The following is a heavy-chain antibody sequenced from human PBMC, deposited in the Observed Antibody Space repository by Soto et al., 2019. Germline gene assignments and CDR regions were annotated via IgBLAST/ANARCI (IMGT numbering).Heavy chain of an antibody. Sequence: GGSLRLSCAASGFTFSSYAMHWVRQAPGKGLEWVAVISHDGSNKYYADSVKGRFTISRDNSKNTLYLQMNSLRAEDTAVYYCARDLAVAGYYYYYGMDVWGQGTTVTVSS. CDR1: GFTFSSYA. D-gene: IGHD6-19*01. CDR2: ISHDGSNK. V-gene: IGHV3-30-3*01. J-gene: IGHJ6*02. CDR3: ARDLAVAGYYYYYGMDV.